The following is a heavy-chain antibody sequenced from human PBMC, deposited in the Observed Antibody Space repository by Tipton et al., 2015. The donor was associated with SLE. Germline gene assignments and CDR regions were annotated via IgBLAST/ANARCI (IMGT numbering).Heavy chain of an antibody. Sequence: TLSLTCTVSGGSISSYYWSWIRQPPGKGLEWIGYIYYSGSTNYNPSLKSRVTISVDTSKNQFSLKLSSVTAADTAVYYCAGDPVYGGNTGAFDIWGQGTMVTVSS. V-gene: IGHV4-59*01. CDR2: IYYSGST. D-gene: IGHD4-23*01. CDR1: GGSISSYY. CDR3: AGDPVYGGNTGAFDI. J-gene: IGHJ3*02.